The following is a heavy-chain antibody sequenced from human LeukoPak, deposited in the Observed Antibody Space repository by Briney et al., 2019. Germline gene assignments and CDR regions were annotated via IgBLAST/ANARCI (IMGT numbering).Heavy chain of an antibody. CDR1: GGSISSYY. D-gene: IGHD6-6*01. CDR2: IYYSGST. CDR3: AGGFEYTNLGY. Sequence: PSETLSLTCTVSGGSISSYYWSWIRQPPGKGLEWIGYIYYSGSTNYNPSLKSRVTISVDTSKNQFSLKLSSVTAADTAVYYCAGGFEYTNLGYWGQGTLVTVSS. V-gene: IGHV4-59*01. J-gene: IGHJ4*02.